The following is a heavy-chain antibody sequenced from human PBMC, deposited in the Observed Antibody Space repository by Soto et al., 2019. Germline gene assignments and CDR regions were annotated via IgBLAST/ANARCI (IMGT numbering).Heavy chain of an antibody. CDR3: GRGHYSMLREFDP. D-gene: IGHD4-4*01. Sequence: SVTISLTCFPCNGSFSAYSRSWISHPPGKGLEWIGEINHSGSTNYNPSLKSRVAISVDTSKNQFSLKLSSVTAADTAVYYCGRGHYSMLREFDPRGSGTLIT. J-gene: IGHJ5*02. V-gene: IGHV4-34*01. CDR2: INHSGST. CDR1: NGSFSAYS.